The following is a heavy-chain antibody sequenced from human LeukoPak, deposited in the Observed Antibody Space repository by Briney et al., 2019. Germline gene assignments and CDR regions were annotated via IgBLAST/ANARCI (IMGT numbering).Heavy chain of an antibody. CDR1: GASVNNGSYY. D-gene: IGHD3-9*01. CDR2: MSYRGTA. CDR3: VRHDRNSEYDILMKTNWFDP. Sequence: SETLSLTCTVSGASVNNGSYYWAWVRQPPGKGLEWIGSMSYRGTAHQNPSLKSRVTISIDKPNNQFFLKVTSVTAADTAFNYCVRHDRNSEYDILMKTNWFDPWGQGTLVTVSS. V-gene: IGHV4-39*01. J-gene: IGHJ5*02.